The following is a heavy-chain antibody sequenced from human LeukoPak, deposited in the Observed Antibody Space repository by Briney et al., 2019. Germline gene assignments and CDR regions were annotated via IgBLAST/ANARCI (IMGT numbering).Heavy chain of an antibody. V-gene: IGHV1-2*02. J-gene: IGHJ4*02. D-gene: IGHD2-2*01. CDR2: ITPNDGDT. CDR1: GYTFTDYY. Sequence: GASVKVSCKASGYTFTDYYMHWVRQALGQGFDGTGWITPNDGDTNYAQKFQGRVTMTRDTSISTAHMEVSRLRSDDTAVYYCARANFLYCSSSTCLFDYWGQGTLVTVSS. CDR3: ARANFLYCSSSTCLFDY.